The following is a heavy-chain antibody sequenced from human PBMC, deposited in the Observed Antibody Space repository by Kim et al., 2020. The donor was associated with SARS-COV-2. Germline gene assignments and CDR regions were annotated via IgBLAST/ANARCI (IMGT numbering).Heavy chain of an antibody. V-gene: IGHV4-39*02. D-gene: IGHD6-13*01. Sequence: YTPSLKSRVTVSVDTSKEQFSLELRSVTAADTAVYYCAREQQEVSWYFDNWGQGTLVTVSS. CDR3: AREQQEVSWYFDN. J-gene: IGHJ4*02.